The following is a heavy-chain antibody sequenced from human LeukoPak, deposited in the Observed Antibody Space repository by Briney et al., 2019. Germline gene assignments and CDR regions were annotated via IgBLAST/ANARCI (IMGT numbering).Heavy chain of an antibody. CDR3: AREAPALTMVRGPSSADYYYYYMDV. V-gene: IGHV4-59*01. Sequence: SETLSLTCTVSGGSISSYYWSWIRQPPGKGLEWIGYIYYSGSTNYNPSLKSRVTISVDTSKNQFSLKLSPVTAADAAVYYCAREAPALTMVRGPSSADYYYYYMDVWGKGTTVTVSS. CDR1: GGSISSYY. CDR2: IYYSGST. J-gene: IGHJ6*03. D-gene: IGHD3-10*01.